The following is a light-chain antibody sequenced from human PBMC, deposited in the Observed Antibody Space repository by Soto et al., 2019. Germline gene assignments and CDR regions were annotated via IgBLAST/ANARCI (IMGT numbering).Light chain of an antibody. V-gene: IGKV1-39*01. J-gene: IGKJ5*01. CDR1: QSISSY. Sequence: EIQMTQSTSSLSSSVVDRVTITFGASQSISSYLNWYQQKPGKAPKLLIYAASSLQSGVPSRFSGSGSGTDFTLTISSLQPEDFATYYCQQSYSTPPITFGQGTRLEI. CDR3: QQSYSTPPIT. CDR2: AAS.